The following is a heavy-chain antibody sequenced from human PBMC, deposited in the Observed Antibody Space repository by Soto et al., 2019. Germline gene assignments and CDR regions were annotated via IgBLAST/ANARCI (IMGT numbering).Heavy chain of an antibody. CDR2: IYHAGST. CDR1: SGSISSSDW. J-gene: IGHJ5*02. Sequence: QVQLQESGPGLVKPSGTLSLTCAVSSGSISSSDWWSWVRQPPGKGLECIGEIYHAGSTNYNPSLKSRVAISVDKSKNQFSLRLSSVTAADTAVYYCARRGDLRWFDPWGPGTLVTVSS. V-gene: IGHV4-4*02. CDR3: ARRGDLRWFDP.